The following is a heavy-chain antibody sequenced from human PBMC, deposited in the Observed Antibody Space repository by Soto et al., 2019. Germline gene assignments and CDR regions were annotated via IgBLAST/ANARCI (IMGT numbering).Heavy chain of an antibody. CDR2: ISGDGGST. D-gene: IGHD1-1*01. Sequence: GGSLRLSCEVSGFTFINYAMTWVRQPPGKGLEWVSRISGDGGSTGYADSVKGRFTISRDNAKNTMYLQMNSLRVEDTAVYYCARDFTLSATGPHFDYWGRGTLVTVSS. J-gene: IGHJ4*02. V-gene: IGHV3-74*01. CDR3: ARDFTLSATGPHFDY. CDR1: GFTFINYA.